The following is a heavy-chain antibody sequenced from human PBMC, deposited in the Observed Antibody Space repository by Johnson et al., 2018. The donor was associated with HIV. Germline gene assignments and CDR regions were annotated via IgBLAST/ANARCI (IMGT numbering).Heavy chain of an antibody. CDR2: LSWNSGII. D-gene: IGHD6-19*01. CDR1: GFTFDDYA. Sequence: VQLVESGGGVVRPGGSLRLSCEVSGFTFDDYAMHWVRQAPGKGLEWVSGLSWNSGIIGYADSVKGRFTISRDKAKKSLYLQMNSLRAEDTALYYCAKDRLAVASPGEAFEIWGQGTMVTVSS. CDR3: AKDRLAVASPGEAFEI. J-gene: IGHJ3*02. V-gene: IGHV3-9*01.